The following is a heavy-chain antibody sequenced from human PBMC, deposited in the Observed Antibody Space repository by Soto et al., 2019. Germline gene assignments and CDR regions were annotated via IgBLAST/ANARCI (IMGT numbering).Heavy chain of an antibody. D-gene: IGHD7-27*01. J-gene: IGHJ4*02. CDR1: GGTFSGHA. V-gene: IGHV1-69*06. CDR3: ARGPNWGYRFES. Sequence: QVQLVQSGAEVKKPGSSVKVSCEASGGTFSGHAISWVRQAPGQGPEWMGGLIPLFGTTQHAQNFPDGITLTADKDTTTAYIELTSLRLDDTAIYFCARGPNWGYRFESWGQRTLVTVS. CDR2: LIPLFGTT.